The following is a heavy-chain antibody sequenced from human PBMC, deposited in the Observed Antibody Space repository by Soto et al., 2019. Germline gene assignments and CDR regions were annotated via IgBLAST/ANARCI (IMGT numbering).Heavy chain of an antibody. CDR3: AREGAAARGKDYYYGMDV. D-gene: IGHD6-13*01. CDR1: GGSIGSGGYY. V-gene: IGHV4-31*03. CDR2: IYYSGST. Sequence: SETLSLTCTVSGGSIGSGGYYWSWIRQHPGKGLEWIGYIYYSGSTYYNPSLKSRVTISVDTSKNQFSLKLSSVTAADTAVYYCAREGAAARGKDYYYGMDVWGQGTTVTVSS. J-gene: IGHJ6*02.